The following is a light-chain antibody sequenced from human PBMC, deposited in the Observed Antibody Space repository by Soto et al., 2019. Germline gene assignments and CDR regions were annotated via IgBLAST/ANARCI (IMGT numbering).Light chain of an antibody. CDR2: DAS. J-gene: IGKJ1*01. CDR3: QQYSSFPRT. V-gene: IGKV1-5*01. Sequence: DIQMTQSPSTLSASVGDRVTITCRASQTIGSWLAWYQQKPGKAPELLIYDASTLEGGVPSRFSGSGSGTDFSLTITSLQPDDFATFYCQQYSSFPRTFGQGTKVEIK. CDR1: QTIGSW.